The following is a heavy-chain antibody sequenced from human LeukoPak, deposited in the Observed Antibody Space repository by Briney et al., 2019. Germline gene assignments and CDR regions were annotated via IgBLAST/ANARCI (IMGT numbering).Heavy chain of an antibody. J-gene: IGHJ6*03. D-gene: IGHD1-26*01. V-gene: IGHV3-21*01. CDR3: AKAQAGGYYYYMDV. CDR1: GFTFSNYA. CDR2: ISSSSSYI. Sequence: GGSLRLSCAASGFTFSNYAMSWVRQAPGKGLEWVSSISSSSSYIYYADSVKGRFTISRDNAKNSLYLQMNSLRAEDTAVYYCAKAQAGGYYYYMDVWGKGTTVTVSS.